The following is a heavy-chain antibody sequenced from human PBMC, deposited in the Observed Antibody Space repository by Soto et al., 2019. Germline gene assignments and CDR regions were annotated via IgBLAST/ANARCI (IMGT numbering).Heavy chain of an antibody. D-gene: IGHD6-13*01. J-gene: IGHJ6*02. Sequence: GESLKISCQGSGYSFTSYWISWGRQMPGKGLEWMGRIDPSDSYTNYSPSFQGHVTISADKSISTAYLQWSSLKASDTAMYYCARPSRSYSSSYYYYGMDVWGQGTTVTVSS. CDR1: GYSFTSYW. CDR2: IDPSDSYT. CDR3: ARPSRSYSSSYYYYGMDV. V-gene: IGHV5-10-1*01.